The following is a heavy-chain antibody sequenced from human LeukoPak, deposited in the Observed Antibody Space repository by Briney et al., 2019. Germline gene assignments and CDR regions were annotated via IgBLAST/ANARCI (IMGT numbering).Heavy chain of an antibody. CDR1: GYTFTGYY. V-gene: IGHV1-2*02. D-gene: IGHD2-2*01. CDR3: ARGGRCSSTSCYARWFDP. Sequence: ASVKVSCKASGYTFTGYYMHWVRQAPGQGLEWMGWINPNSGGTNYAQKLQGRVTMTTDTSTSTAYMELRSLRSDDTAVYYCARGGRCSSTSCYARWFDPWGQGTLVTVSS. CDR2: INPNSGGT. J-gene: IGHJ5*02.